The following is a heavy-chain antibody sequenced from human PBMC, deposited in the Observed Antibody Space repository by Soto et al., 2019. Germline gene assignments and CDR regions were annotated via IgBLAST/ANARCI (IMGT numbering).Heavy chain of an antibody. D-gene: IGHD1-26*01. CDR1: GYTFHNYG. Sequence: ASVKVSCKASGYTFHNYGVTWVRQAPGQGLECMGRISAFNENTHYAQNFKGRVTLTRDTSASTVYMEVSSLTSEDTAMYYCARSSGGNFGIIIEGTNWFAPWGQGTLVTVSS. CDR2: ISAFNENT. V-gene: IGHV1-18*01. CDR3: ARSSGGNFGIIIEGTNWFAP. J-gene: IGHJ5*02.